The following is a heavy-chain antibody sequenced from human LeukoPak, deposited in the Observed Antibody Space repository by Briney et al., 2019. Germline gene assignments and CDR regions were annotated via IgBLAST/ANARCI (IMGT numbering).Heavy chain of an antibody. CDR2: IIPILGIA. CDR1: GGTFSSYT. J-gene: IGHJ6*03. D-gene: IGHD4/OR15-4a*01. V-gene: IGHV1-69*02. CDR3: ARASGATYYYYYMDV. Sequence: SVKVSCKASGGTFSSYTISWVRQAPGQGRECMGRIIPILGIANYAQKFQGRITITADKSTSTAYMELSSLRSEDTAVYYCARASGATYYYYYMDVWGKGTTVTVSS.